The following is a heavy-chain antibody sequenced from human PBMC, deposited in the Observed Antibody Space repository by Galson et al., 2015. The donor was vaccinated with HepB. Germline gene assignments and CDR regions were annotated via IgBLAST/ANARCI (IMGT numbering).Heavy chain of an antibody. Sequence: SLRLSCAASGFMFSSHWMTWIRQAPGKGLEWLANIKQDGSVQYYVDSVKGRFIVSRDNAKSSLYLQMNSLRAEDTAVYYCARRRITTVSGWGCCVDIWGQGTTVTVSS. CDR3: ARRRITTVSGWGCCVDI. CDR2: IKQDGSVQ. V-gene: IGHV3-7*01. J-gene: IGHJ6*01. CDR1: GFMFSSHW. D-gene: IGHD6-19*01.